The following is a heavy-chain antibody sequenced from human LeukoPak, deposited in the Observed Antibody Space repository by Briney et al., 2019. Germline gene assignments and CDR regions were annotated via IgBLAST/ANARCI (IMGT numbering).Heavy chain of an antibody. CDR2: INPNSGGT. Sequence: EASVKVSCKASGYTFTGYYMHWVRQAPGQGLEWMGWINPNSGGTNYAQKFQGRVTMTRDTSISTAYMELSRLRSDDTAVYYCARGLGDYYDTGDFYYAVPAHWGQGTLVTVSS. V-gene: IGHV1-2*02. CDR3: ARGLGDYYDTGDFYYAVPAH. J-gene: IGHJ4*02. D-gene: IGHD3-22*01. CDR1: GYTFTGYY.